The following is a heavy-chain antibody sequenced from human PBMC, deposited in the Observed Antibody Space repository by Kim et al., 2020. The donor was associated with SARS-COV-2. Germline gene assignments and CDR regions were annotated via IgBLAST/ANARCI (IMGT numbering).Heavy chain of an antibody. D-gene: IGHD3-10*01. V-gene: IGHV3-30*02. Sequence: VKGRFTISRENSQNTLYLQMTSLTTEDTALYYCAKDHYYYGSGTYSHFDYWGQGTLVTVSS. CDR3: AKDHYYYGSGTYSHFDY. J-gene: IGHJ4*02.